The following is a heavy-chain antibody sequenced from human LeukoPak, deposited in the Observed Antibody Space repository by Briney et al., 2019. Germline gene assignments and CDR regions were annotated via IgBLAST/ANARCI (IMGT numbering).Heavy chain of an antibody. J-gene: IGHJ4*02. CDR3: ANGPTGY. CDR2: ISGSGTPT. Sequence: GGSLRLSCAASGFTFSNYAMSWVRQAPDKGLEWVSAISGSGTPTYYADSVRGRFTISRDNSKNTVDLQLNNLRAEDTAVYYCANGPTGYWGQGTLVTVSS. V-gene: IGHV3-23*01. CDR1: GFTFSNYA.